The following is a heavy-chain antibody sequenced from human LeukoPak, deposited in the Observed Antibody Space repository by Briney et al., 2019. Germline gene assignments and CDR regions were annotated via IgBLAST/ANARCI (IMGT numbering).Heavy chain of an antibody. V-gene: IGHV1-18*01. D-gene: IGHD3-22*01. J-gene: IGHJ4*02. CDR1: GYTFTSYG. CDR2: ISAYNGNT. CDR3: ARVRDYYDSSGYSPCAY. Sequence: ASVKVSCKASGYTFTSYGISWVRQAPGQGLEWMGWISAYNGNTNYAQKLQGRVTMTTDTSTSTAYMELRSLRSDDTAVYYCARVRDYYDSSGYSPCAYWGQGTLVTVSS.